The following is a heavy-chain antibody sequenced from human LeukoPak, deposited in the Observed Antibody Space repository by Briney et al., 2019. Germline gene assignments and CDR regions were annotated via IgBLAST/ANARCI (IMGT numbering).Heavy chain of an antibody. CDR1: GYTFTSYY. D-gene: IGHD1-26*01. CDR3: ARAIVGATGYYGMDV. J-gene: IGHJ6*02. CDR2: INPSGGST. Sequence: ASVKVSCKASGYTFTSYYMHWVRQAPGQGLEWMGIINPSGGSTSYAQKFQDRVTMTRDTSASTVYMELSSLRSEDTAVYYCARAIVGATGYYGMDVWGQGTTVTVSS. V-gene: IGHV1-46*01.